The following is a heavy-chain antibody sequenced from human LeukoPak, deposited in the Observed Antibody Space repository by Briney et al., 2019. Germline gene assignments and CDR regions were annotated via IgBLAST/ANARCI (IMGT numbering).Heavy chain of an antibody. CDR1: VVTFSSYS. V-gene: IGHV3-48*02. Sequence: GGSLRLSCAASVVTFSSYSMNWVRQAPGKGLEWVSYITSSSSGLWYADSVKGRFTISRDNAKNSLYLQMSSLRDEDTAVYYCARDRGRVFDYWGQGTLVTVSS. D-gene: IGHD3-16*01. CDR2: ITSSSSGL. J-gene: IGHJ4*02. CDR3: ARDRGRVFDY.